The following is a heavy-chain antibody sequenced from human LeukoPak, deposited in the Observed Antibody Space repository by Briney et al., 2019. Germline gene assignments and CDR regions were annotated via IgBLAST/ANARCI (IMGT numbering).Heavy chain of an antibody. CDR1: GFTFSSYS. CDR3: ATPYNWNYVKAFDI. J-gene: IGHJ3*02. Sequence: GGSLRLSCAASGFTFSSYSMNWVRQAPGKGLEWVSSISSSSSYIYYADSVKGRFTISRDNAKNSLYLQMNSLRAEDTAVYYCATPYNWNYVKAFDIWGQGTMVTVSS. CDR2: ISSSSSYI. D-gene: IGHD1-7*01. V-gene: IGHV3-21*01.